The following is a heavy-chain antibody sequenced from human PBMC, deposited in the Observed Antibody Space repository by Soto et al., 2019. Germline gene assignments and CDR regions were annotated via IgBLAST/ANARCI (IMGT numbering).Heavy chain of an antibody. CDR1: GFTFSSYA. D-gene: IGHD3-22*01. Sequence: GGSLRLSCAASGFTFSSYAMHWVRQAPGKGLEWVALISYDGSDKDYADSVKGRFTISRDNSRNTLFLQMNSLRAEDTAVYYCARDYYKYYDSSGYYRSPDYWGQGTLVTAPQ. V-gene: IGHV3-30-3*01. J-gene: IGHJ4*02. CDR3: ARDYYKYYDSSGYYRSPDY. CDR2: ISYDGSDK.